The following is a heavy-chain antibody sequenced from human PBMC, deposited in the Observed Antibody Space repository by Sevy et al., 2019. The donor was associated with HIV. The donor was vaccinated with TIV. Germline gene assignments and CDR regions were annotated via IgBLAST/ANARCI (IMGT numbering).Heavy chain of an antibody. D-gene: IGHD1-26*01. J-gene: IGHJ4*01. CDR1: GFAFSTHA. Sequence: GGSLRLSCAASGFAFSTHAMHWVRQAPGKGLEWVAVISYEGTETFYAASVEGRFTISRENSKNMLSLQINSLGPEDTVVYYCGGDGGYSVKWYPLYWGHGTLVTVSS. CDR2: ISYEGTET. V-gene: IGHV3-30-3*01. CDR3: GGDGGYSVKWYPLY.